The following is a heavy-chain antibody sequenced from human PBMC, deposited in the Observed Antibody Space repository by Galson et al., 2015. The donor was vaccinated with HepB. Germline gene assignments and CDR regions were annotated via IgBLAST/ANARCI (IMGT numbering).Heavy chain of an antibody. D-gene: IGHD3-16*01. CDR1: GFTFSNAW. CDR2: IKSKTDGGTT. CDR3: TTEERGIMITFGGVRDGADY. J-gene: IGHJ4*02. V-gene: IGHV3-15*01. Sequence: SLRLSCAASGFTFSNAWMSWVRQAPGKGLEWVGRIKSKTDGGTTDYAAPVKGRFTISRDDSKNTLYLQMNSLKTEDTAVYYCTTEERGIMITFGGVRDGADYWGQGTLVTVSS.